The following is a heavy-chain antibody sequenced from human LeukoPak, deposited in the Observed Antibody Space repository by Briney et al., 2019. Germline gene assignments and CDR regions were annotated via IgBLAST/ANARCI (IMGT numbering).Heavy chain of an antibody. CDR2: ISGSGGST. D-gene: IGHD3-22*01. J-gene: IGHJ4*02. CDR3: ARSTTYYYDSSGFDY. Sequence: GGSLRLSCAASGFTFSSYAMSWVRQAPGKGLEWGSAISGSGGSTYYADSVKGRFTISRDNSKNTLYLQMNSLRAEDTAVYYCARSTTYYYDSSGFDYWGQGTLVTVSS. CDR1: GFTFSSYA. V-gene: IGHV3-23*01.